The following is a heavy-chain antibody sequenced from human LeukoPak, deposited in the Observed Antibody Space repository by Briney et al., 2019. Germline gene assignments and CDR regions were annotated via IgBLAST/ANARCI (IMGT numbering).Heavy chain of an antibody. CDR3: ARSFGGSLPRPLGDN. Sequence: SETLSLTCTVSGGSISSETYYWGWIRQPPGKGLEWIASVYYSGSTYYTPSLKSRAIISIDTSKNQFSLKLTSVTAADTAVYYCARSFGGSLPRPLGDNWGQGTLVTVPS. CDR2: VYYSGST. J-gene: IGHJ4*02. V-gene: IGHV4-39*01. CDR1: GGSISSETYY. D-gene: IGHD1-26*01.